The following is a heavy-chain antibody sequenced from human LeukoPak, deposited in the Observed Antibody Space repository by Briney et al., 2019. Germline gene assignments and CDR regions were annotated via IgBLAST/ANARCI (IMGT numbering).Heavy chain of an antibody. CDR3: ARLGVGATTANWFDP. CDR2: IYYSGST. V-gene: IGHV4-39*01. CDR1: GGSISSSSYY. J-gene: IGHJ5*02. D-gene: IGHD1-26*01. Sequence: PSETLSLTCTVSGGSISSSSYYWGWIRQPPGKGLEWIGSIYYSGSTYYNPSLKSRVTISVDTSKNQFSLKLSSVTAADTAVYYCARLGVGATTANWFDPWGQGTLVTVSS.